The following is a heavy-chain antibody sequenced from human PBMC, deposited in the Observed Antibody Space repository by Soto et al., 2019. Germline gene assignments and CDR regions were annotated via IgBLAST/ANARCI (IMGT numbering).Heavy chain of an antibody. D-gene: IGHD3-22*01. CDR2: IYYSGST. CDR3: ARVGSGYSRFDY. J-gene: IGHJ4*02. CDR1: GGSISSGGYY. V-gene: IGHV4-31*03. Sequence: SETLSLTCTVSGGSISSGGYYWSWIRQHPGKGLEWIGYIYYSGSTYYNPSLKSRVTISVDTSKNQFSLKLSSVTAADTAVYYCARVGSGYSRFDYWGQGTLVTSPQ.